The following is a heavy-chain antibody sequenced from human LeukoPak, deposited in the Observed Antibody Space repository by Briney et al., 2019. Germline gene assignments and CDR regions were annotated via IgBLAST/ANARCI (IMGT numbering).Heavy chain of an antibody. CDR1: GFTFSSYS. D-gene: IGHD3-10*01. V-gene: IGHV3-21*01. CDR3: ARDFALTMVRGSWFDP. CDR2: ISSSSSYI. J-gene: IGHJ5*02. Sequence: GGSLRLSCAASGFTFSSYSMNWVRQAPGKGLEWVSSISSSSSYIYYADSVKGRFTISRDNAKNSLYLQMNSLRAEDTAVYYCARDFALTMVRGSWFDPWGQGTLVTASS.